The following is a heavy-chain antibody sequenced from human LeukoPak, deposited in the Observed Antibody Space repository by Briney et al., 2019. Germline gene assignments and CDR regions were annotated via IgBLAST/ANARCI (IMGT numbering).Heavy chain of an antibody. D-gene: IGHD5-18*01. CDR3: ARDKDTAMVGDLIGY. CDR2: ISSSSSYI. Sequence: GGSLRLSCAASGFTFSSYSMNWVRQAPGKGLEWVSSISSSSSYIYYADSVKGRFTISRDNAKNSLYLQMNSLRAEDTAVYYCARDKDTAMVGDLIGYWGQGTLVTVSS. J-gene: IGHJ4*02. CDR1: GFTFSSYS. V-gene: IGHV3-21*01.